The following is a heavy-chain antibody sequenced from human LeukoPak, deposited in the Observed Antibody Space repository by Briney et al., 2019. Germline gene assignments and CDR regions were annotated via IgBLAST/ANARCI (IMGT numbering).Heavy chain of an antibody. CDR1: GGTFISYA. D-gene: IGHD3-16*01. V-gene: IGHV1-69*05. Sequence: SVKVSCKASGGTFISYAISWVRQAPGQGREWMGRIIPIFGTANYAQKFQGRVTITTDESTSTAYMELSSLRSEDTAVYSCAEAGRTFDFQHWGQGTLVTVSS. J-gene: IGHJ1*01. CDR2: IIPIFGTA. CDR3: AEAGRTFDFQH.